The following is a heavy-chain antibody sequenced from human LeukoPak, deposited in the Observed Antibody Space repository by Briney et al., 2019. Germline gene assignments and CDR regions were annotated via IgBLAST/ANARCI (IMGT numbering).Heavy chain of an antibody. Sequence: SEALSLTCTVSGGSISSYYWSWIRQPAGKGLEWIGRIYSSGSTNYNPSLKSRVTMSVDTSKNQFSLRLSSVTAADTAVYYCARIRGNYFVDYWGQGTLVTVSS. D-gene: IGHD1-7*01. CDR2: IYSSGST. J-gene: IGHJ4*02. CDR3: ARIRGNYFVDY. CDR1: GGSISSYY. V-gene: IGHV4-4*07.